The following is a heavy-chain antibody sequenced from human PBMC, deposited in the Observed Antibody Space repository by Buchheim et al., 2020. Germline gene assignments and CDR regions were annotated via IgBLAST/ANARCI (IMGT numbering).Heavy chain of an antibody. D-gene: IGHD6-19*01. Sequence: EVQLVETGGGLIQPGGSLRLSCAASGFTVSSNYMSWVRQAPGKGLEWVSVIYSGGSTYYADSVMGRFTISRDNSKNTLYLQMNSLRAEDTAVYYCARVVSSGWSYGMDVWGQGTT. V-gene: IGHV3-53*02. CDR1: GFTVSSNY. CDR3: ARVVSSGWSYGMDV. J-gene: IGHJ6*02. CDR2: IYSGGST.